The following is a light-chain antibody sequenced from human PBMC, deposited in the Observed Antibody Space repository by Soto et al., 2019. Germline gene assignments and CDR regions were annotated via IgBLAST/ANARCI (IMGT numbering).Light chain of an antibody. CDR1: QKISGY. CDR3: QKLTDWPTQWT. CDR2: GAS. V-gene: IGKV3-11*01. Sequence: SVLTQAPNTLSFGPRVNLTLPRITKQKISGYLAWYQHKPDQAPRLLIYGASGRATGTPDRFSGSGSGTDFTLSISGLGPEDFAVYSCQKLTDWPTQWTSGQGTKVDIK. J-gene: IGKJ1*01.